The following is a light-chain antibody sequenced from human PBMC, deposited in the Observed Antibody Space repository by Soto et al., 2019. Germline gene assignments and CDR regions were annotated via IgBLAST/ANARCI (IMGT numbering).Light chain of an antibody. V-gene: IGKV1-5*01. CDR1: RSISNW. CDR2: DAS. J-gene: IGKJ4*01. CDR3: QQRNDWPLT. Sequence: DIQMTQSPSTLSASVGDRVTITCRASRSISNWLAWYQQRPGIAPKLLIFDASILQSGVPSRFSGSGSGTEFTLTISSLEPEDFAVYYCQQRNDWPLTFGGGTKVDI.